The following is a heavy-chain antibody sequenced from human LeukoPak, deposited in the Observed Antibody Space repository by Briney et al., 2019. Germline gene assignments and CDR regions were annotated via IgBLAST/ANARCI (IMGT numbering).Heavy chain of an antibody. J-gene: IGHJ3*02. V-gene: IGHV4-4*07. D-gene: IGHD2/OR15-2a*01. CDR1: GGSISSHS. CDR3: VRGLYDSTTYRAFHI. CDR2: IYSSGST. Sequence: PSETLSLTXTVSGGSISSHSWNWIRLPAGKGLEWIGRIYSSGSTNSNPSLKSRVTMSVDTSKNQFSLMLSSVTAADTAVYYCVRGLYDSTTYRAFHIWGQGTMVTVSS.